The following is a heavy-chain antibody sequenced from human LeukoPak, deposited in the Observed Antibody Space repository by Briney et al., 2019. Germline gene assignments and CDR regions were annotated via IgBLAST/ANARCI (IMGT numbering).Heavy chain of an antibody. CDR1: GGSFSGYY. D-gene: IGHD1-14*01. J-gene: IGHJ4*02. V-gene: IGHV4-34*01. CDR2: INHSGST. CDR3: ARKPGNQYYFDY. Sequence: PSETLSLTCAVYGGSFSGYYWSWIRQPPGKGLEWIGEINHSGSTNYNPSLKSRVTISVDTSKNQFSLKLNSVTAADTAVYYCARKPGNQYYFDYWGQGTLVTVSS.